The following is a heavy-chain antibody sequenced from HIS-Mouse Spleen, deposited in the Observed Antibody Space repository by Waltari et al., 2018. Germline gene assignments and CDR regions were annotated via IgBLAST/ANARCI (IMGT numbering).Heavy chain of an antibody. J-gene: IGHJ2*01. CDR3: AREIPYSSSWYDWYFDL. Sequence: QLQLQESGPGLVKPSETLSLTCPVSGGSISSSSYYWGWIRQPPGKGLEGIGSIYYSWRNYYNPSLKSRVTISVDTSKNQFSLKLISVTAADTAVYYCAREIPYSSSWYDWYFDLWGRGTLVTVSS. V-gene: IGHV4-39*07. CDR2: IYYSWRN. D-gene: IGHD6-13*01. CDR1: GGSISSSSYY.